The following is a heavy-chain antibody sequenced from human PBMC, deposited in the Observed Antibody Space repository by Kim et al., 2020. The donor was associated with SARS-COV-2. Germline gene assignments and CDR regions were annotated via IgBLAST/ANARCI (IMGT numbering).Heavy chain of an antibody. J-gene: IGHJ4*02. V-gene: IGHV3-30*18. CDR2: ISYDGSNK. CDR3: AKDRRMFGFTTGPGDY. Sequence: GGSLRLSCAASGFTFSSYGMHWVRQAPGKGLEWVAVISYDGSNKYYADSVKGRFTISRDNSKNTLYLQMNSLRAEDTAVYYCAKDRRMFGFTTGPGDYWGQGTLVTVSS. D-gene: IGHD3-10*02. CDR1: GFTFSSYG.